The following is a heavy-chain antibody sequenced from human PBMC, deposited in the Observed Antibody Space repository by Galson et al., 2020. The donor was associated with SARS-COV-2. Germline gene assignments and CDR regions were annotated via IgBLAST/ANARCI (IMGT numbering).Heavy chain of an antibody. J-gene: IGHJ4*02. CDR3: ARGGSGSYSYTDY. CDR2: ISYDGSNK. Sequence: GGSLRLSCAASGFTFSSYAMHWVRQAPGKGLEWVAVISYDGSNKYYADSVKGRFTISRDNSKNTLYLQMNSLRAEDTAVYYCARGGSGSYSYTDYWGQGTLVTVSS. CDR1: GFTFSSYA. V-gene: IGHV3-30*01. D-gene: IGHD3-10*01.